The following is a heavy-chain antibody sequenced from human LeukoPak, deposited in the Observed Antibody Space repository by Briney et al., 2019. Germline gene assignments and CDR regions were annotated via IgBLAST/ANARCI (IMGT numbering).Heavy chain of an antibody. Sequence: GGSLRLSCAASGFTFSSYGMSWVRQAPGKGLEWVSAISGSGGSTYYADSVKGRFTISRDNSRSTLSLQMDSLRAEDTATYYCATYRQIQVPFEFWGQGTLVTVSS. CDR1: GFTFSSYG. D-gene: IGHD5-18*01. J-gene: IGHJ4*02. V-gene: IGHV3-23*01. CDR2: ISGSGGST. CDR3: ATYRQIQVPFEF.